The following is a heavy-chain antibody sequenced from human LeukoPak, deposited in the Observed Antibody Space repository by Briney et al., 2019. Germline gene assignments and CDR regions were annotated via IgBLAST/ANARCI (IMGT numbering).Heavy chain of an antibody. CDR3: AKDQRGYCSSTSCYLGWDY. D-gene: IGHD2-2*01. J-gene: IGHJ4*02. Sequence: PGGSLRLSCAASGFTFSSYAMSWVRQAPGKGLEWVSAISGSGGSTYYADSVKGRFTISRDNSKNTLYLQMSSLRAEDTAVYYCAKDQRGYCSSTSCYLGWDYWGQGTLVTVSS. CDR1: GFTFSSYA. CDR2: ISGSGGST. V-gene: IGHV3-23*01.